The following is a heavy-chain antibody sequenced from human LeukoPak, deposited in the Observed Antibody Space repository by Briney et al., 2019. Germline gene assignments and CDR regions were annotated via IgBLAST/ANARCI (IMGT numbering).Heavy chain of an antibody. CDR1: GDSVSSNSAT. CDR3: VRECEGCGWPFDY. CDR2: TYYRSKWDN. J-gene: IGHJ4*02. V-gene: IGHV6-1*01. D-gene: IGHD6-19*01. Sequence: SQTLSLTCATSGDSVSSNSATWNWIRQSPSRGLEWLGRTYYRSKWDNDYAVSVRSRMTIKPDTSKNQFSLQLNSVTPDDTGVYYCVRECEGCGWPFDYWGQGTLVTVSS.